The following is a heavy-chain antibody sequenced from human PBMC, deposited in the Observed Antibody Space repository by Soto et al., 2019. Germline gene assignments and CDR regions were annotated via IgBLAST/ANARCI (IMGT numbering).Heavy chain of an antibody. CDR1: GYTFTNYG. Sequence: QVQLVQSGAEVKKPGASVKVSCKASGYTFTNYGISWVRQAPGQGLEWMGWISAYNGNTDHVQKLQGRVTMTTDTSTSTAYMELRRLRADATAVYYCARPITSPDHLDIWGQGTMVTVSS. D-gene: IGHD1-20*01. J-gene: IGHJ3*02. V-gene: IGHV1-18*01. CDR3: ARPITSPDHLDI. CDR2: ISAYNGNT.